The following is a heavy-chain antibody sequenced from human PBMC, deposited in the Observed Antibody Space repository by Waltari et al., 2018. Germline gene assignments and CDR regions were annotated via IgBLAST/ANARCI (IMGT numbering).Heavy chain of an antibody. D-gene: IGHD3-16*01. CDR3: ARVLRSAWGVWFDP. V-gene: IGHV4-59*01. CDR1: GGSISSSY. Sequence: QVQLQESGPGLVKPSETLSLTCTVSGGSISSSYWSWIRQPPGKGLEWIGYIYSSGSSNYNPSLESRVTISVDTSKNQFSLKLNSVTAADTAVYYCARVLRSAWGVWFDPWGPGTLVIVSS. CDR2: IYSSGSS. J-gene: IGHJ5*02.